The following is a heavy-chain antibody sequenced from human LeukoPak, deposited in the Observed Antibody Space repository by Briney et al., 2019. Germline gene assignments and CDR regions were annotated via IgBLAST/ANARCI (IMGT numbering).Heavy chain of an antibody. D-gene: IGHD3-16*02. CDR1: GFTFSKYG. CDR2: ISYDERNK. CDR3: ASYDYVWGSYRHAFDY. J-gene: IGHJ4*02. Sequence: GGSLRLSCAASGFTFSKYGTQWVRQAPGKGLEWVAVISYDERNKYYADSVKGRFTISRDNSKNTLYLQMNSLRAEDTAVYFCASYDYVWGSYRHAFDYWGQGTLVTVSS. V-gene: IGHV3-30*03.